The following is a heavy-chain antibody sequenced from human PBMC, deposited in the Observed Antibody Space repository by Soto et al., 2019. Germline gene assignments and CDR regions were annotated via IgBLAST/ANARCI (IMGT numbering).Heavy chain of an antibody. D-gene: IGHD1-26*01. Sequence: GESLKISCKGSGYSFTSYWIGWVRQMPGKGLEWMGIIYPGDSDTRYSPSFQGQVTISADKSISTAYLQWSSLKASDTAMYYCARLGGPYSGSYGAFDIWGQGTMVTVSS. CDR3: ARLGGPYSGSYGAFDI. J-gene: IGHJ3*02. CDR1: GYSFTSYW. CDR2: IYPGDSDT. V-gene: IGHV5-51*01.